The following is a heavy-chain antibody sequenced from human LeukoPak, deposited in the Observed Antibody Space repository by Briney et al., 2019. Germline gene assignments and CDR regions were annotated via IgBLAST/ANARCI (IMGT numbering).Heavy chain of an antibody. Sequence: PGGSLRLSCAASGFTFSDYYMSWIRQAPGKGLEWVSYISSSGSTIYYADSVKGRFTISRDDSKNTLYLQMNSLRAEDTAVYYCAKVFFGGDYFWFDPWGQGTLVTVSS. V-gene: IGHV3-11*01. CDR1: GFTFSDYY. D-gene: IGHD3-3*01. J-gene: IGHJ5*02. CDR2: ISSSGSTI. CDR3: AKVFFGGDYFWFDP.